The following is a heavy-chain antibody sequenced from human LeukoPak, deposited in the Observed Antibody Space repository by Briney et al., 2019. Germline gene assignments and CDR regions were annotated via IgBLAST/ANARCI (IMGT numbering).Heavy chain of an antibody. J-gene: IGHJ3*02. CDR1: GFTVSSNY. CDR2: IYYSGST. CDR3: ARQTVRYFDWSDAFDI. V-gene: IGHV4-39*01. D-gene: IGHD3-9*01. Sequence: GSLRLSCAASGFTVSSNYMSWVRQPPGKGLEWIGSIYYSGSTYYNPSLKSRVTISVDTSKKQVSLKLSSVTAADTAVYYCARQTVRYFDWSDAFDIWGQGTMVTVSS.